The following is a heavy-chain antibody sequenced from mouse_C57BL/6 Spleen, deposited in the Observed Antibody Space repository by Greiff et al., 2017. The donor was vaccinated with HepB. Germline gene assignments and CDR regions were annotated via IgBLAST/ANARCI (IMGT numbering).Heavy chain of an antibody. CDR3: ARHNYYGSSYGEYFDV. V-gene: IGHV5-6*02. Sequence: EVKLVESGGDLVKPGGSLKLSCAASGFTFSSYGMSWVRQTPDKRLEWVATISSGGSYTYYPDSVKGRFTISRDNAKNTLYLQMSSLKSEDTAMYYCARHNYYGSSYGEYFDVWGTGTTVTVSS. J-gene: IGHJ1*03. CDR1: GFTFSSYG. D-gene: IGHD1-1*01. CDR2: ISSGGSYT.